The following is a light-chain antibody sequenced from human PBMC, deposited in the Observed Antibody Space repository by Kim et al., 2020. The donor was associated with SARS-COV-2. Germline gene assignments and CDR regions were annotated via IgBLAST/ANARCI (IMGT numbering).Light chain of an antibody. CDR2: DVS. CDR3: CSYAGYYTLV. J-gene: IGLJ3*02. V-gene: IGLV2-11*01. CDR1: NSDVGGYKY. Sequence: QSALTQPRSVSGSPGQSVTISCTGTNSDVGGYKYVSWYQHHPGKAPKLMIFDVSERPSWVPDRFSGSKSGNTASLTISGLQAEDEADYYCCSYAGYYTLVFGGGTKLTVL.